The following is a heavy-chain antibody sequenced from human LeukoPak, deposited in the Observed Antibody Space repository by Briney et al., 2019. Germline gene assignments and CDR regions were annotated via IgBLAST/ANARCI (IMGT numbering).Heavy chain of an antibody. V-gene: IGHV3-74*01. CDR2: INIDGSST. CDR1: GFTFSSYW. D-gene: IGHD2-21*02. CDR3: ARDQGYCGGDCYVELGY. J-gene: IGHJ4*02. Sequence: PGGSLRLSCVASGFTFSSYWMHWVRQAPGKGLVWVSRINIDGSSTSYADSVKGRFTISRDNAKNTLYLQMNRLRAEDTAVYYCARDQGYCGGDCYVELGYWGQGILVTVSS.